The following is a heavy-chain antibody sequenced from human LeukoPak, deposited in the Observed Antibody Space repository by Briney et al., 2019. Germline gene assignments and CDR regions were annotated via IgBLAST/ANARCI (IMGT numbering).Heavy chain of an antibody. V-gene: IGHV3-33*01. CDR2: IWNDGSNK. D-gene: IGHD2-2*01. Sequence: GGSLRLSCAASGFTFSTYGMHWVRQAPGKGLEWVAVIWNDGSNKYYADSVKGRFTISRDNSKNTLYLQMNSLRVEDTAVYYCARDMRGDGFDIWGQGTMVTVSS. CDR3: ARDMRGDGFDI. J-gene: IGHJ3*02. CDR1: GFTFSTYG.